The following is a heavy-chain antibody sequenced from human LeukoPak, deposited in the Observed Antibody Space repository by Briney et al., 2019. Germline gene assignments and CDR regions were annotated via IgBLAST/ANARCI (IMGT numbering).Heavy chain of an antibody. V-gene: IGHV3-7*01. J-gene: IGHJ4*02. CDR3: VRQAGVH. CDR1: GFTVSSNY. Sequence: PGGSLRLSCAASGFTVSSNYMSWVRQAPGKGLEWVAKIKEDGSEKDYVDSVKGRFTISRDNAKNSLSLEMNRLRVEDTAVYYCVRQAGVHWGQGTLVTVSS. CDR2: IKEDGSEK.